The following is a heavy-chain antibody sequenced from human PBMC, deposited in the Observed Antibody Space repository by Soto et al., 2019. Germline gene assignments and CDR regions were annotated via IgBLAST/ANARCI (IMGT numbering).Heavy chain of an antibody. CDR3: ARDLGGYDLYGPDT. CDR1: GDTFSDSS. Sequence: GASVKVSCKTSGDTFSDSSMHWVRQAPGEGLEWMGWINLNSGDTNYAQKFQGRATLTRDTSIITAYMELSRLKSDDTAVYYCARDLGGYDLYGPDTWGQGTLVTVSS. V-gene: IGHV1-2*02. J-gene: IGHJ5*02. CDR2: INLNSGDT. D-gene: IGHD5-12*01.